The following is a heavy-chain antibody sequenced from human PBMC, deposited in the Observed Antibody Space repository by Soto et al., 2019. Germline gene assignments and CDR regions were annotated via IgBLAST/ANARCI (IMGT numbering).Heavy chain of an antibody. CDR3: ARGYGRNFDY. V-gene: IGHV4-39*01. CDR1: GGSISSSRCH. J-gene: IGHJ4*02. D-gene: IGHD5-18*01. Sequence: SETLSLTCTVSGGSISSSRCHWGWIRQPPGKGLEWIASIKYSGTTFYNQSLKSRVTLSVDTSKNQFALKLSSVTAADTAIYYCARGYGRNFDYWGQGTLVTVSS. CDR2: IKYSGTT.